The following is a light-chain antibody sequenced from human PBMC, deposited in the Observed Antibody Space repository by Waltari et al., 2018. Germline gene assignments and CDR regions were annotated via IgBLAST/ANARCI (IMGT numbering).Light chain of an antibody. Sequence: SYVLTQPPSVSVAPGETARITCGGHNIESKSVQWYRQRPGQAPVVVISYDNDRAAGIPERFSGSNSGNTATLTISRVEAGDEADYYCQVWDANTDPGVFGTGTEVTVL. J-gene: IGLJ1*01. CDR3: QVWDANTDPGV. V-gene: IGLV3-21*01. CDR1: NIESKS. CDR2: YDN.